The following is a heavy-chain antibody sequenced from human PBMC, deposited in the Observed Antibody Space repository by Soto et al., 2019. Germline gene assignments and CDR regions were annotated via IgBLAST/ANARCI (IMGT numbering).Heavy chain of an antibody. Sequence: ASVKVSCKASGYTFTGYYMHWVRQAPGQGLEWMGWINPNSGGINYAQKFQGWVTMTRDTSISTAYMELSRLRSDDTAVYYCARVEGAGAHYYFDYWGQGTLVTVSS. D-gene: IGHD3-16*01. CDR1: GYTFTGYY. V-gene: IGHV1-2*04. CDR2: INPNSGGI. CDR3: ARVEGAGAHYYFDY. J-gene: IGHJ4*02.